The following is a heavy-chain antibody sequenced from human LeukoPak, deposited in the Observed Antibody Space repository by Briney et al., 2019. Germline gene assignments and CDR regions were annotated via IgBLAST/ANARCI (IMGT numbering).Heavy chain of an antibody. V-gene: IGHV3-30*01. CDR3: ARDGTLWSGYSYYYYYMDV. CDR1: GFTFSSYA. CDR2: ISYDGSNK. J-gene: IGHJ6*03. Sequence: GRSLRLSCAASGFTFSSYAMHWVRQAPGKGLEWVAVISYDGSNKYYADSVKGRFTISRDNSKNTLYLQMNSLRAEDTAVYYCARDGTLWSGYSYYYYYMDVWGKGTTVTVSS. D-gene: IGHD3-3*01.